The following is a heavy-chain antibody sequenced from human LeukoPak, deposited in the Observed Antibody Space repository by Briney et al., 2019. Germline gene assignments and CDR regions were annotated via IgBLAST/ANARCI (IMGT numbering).Heavy chain of an antibody. D-gene: IGHD3-3*01. Sequence: GGSLRLSCAASGFTFSSYWMSWVRQAPGKGLEWVANIKQDGSEKYYVDSVKGRFTISRDNAKNSLYLQMNSLRAEDTAVYYCARTYYDFLSGYSNFDYWGQGTLVTVSS. CDR1: GFTFSSYW. V-gene: IGHV3-7*01. J-gene: IGHJ4*02. CDR2: IKQDGSEK. CDR3: ARTYYDFLSGYSNFDY.